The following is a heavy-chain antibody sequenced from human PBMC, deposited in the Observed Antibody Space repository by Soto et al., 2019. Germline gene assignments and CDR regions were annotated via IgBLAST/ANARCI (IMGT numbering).Heavy chain of an antibody. CDR3: AAIRYIVVVTAGNTVYFQQ. J-gene: IGHJ1*01. CDR2: IVVGSGNT. Sequence: SVKGSCEASGFTVTSSAVQWVRQARGQRLEWIGWIVVGSGNTNYAQKFQERVTITRDMSTSTAYMELSSLKSEDTAVYYCAAIRYIVVVTAGNTVYFQQWG. D-gene: IGHD2-2*01. V-gene: IGHV1-58*01. CDR1: GFTVTSSA.